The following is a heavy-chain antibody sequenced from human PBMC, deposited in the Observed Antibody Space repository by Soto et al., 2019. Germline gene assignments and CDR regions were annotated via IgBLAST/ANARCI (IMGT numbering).Heavy chain of an antibody. CDR2: ISAYNGNT. Sequence: ASVKVSCKASGYTFTSYGISWVRQAPGQGLEWMGWISAYNGNTNYAQKLQGRVTMTTDTSTSTAYMELRSLRSDDTAVYYCARDGIPIVVVPASTNYYYYMDVWGKGTTVTVSS. CDR3: ARDGIPIVVVPASTNYYYYMDV. CDR1: GYTFTSYG. D-gene: IGHD2-2*01. J-gene: IGHJ6*03. V-gene: IGHV1-18*01.